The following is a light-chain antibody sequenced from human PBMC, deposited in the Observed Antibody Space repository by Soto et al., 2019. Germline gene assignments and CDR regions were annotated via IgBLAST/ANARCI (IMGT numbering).Light chain of an antibody. Sequence: AIQLTQSPSSLSASLGDRVTITCRTSQVISYALAWYQQKPGKPPKSLIYDASSLERGVPSRFRGSGSGTSFTRTISSLQSEDCATYYCQQYYGYPLTVGGGTKLEIK. CDR3: QQYYGYPLT. CDR1: QVISYA. V-gene: IGKV1-13*02. CDR2: DAS. J-gene: IGKJ4*01.